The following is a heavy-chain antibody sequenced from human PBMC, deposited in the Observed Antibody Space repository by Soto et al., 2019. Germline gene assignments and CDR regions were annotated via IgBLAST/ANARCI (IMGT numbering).Heavy chain of an antibody. J-gene: IGHJ4*02. CDR2: INPNSGGT. V-gene: IGHV1-2*02. Sequence: AALTVSWKSSGYGFTIYYRHWVRPAPGQGLEWMGIINPNSGGTNYAQKFQGRVTMTRDTSISTAYMELSRLRSDDTAVYYCARDGGRIVGATYFHYWGQGTLVTVS. CDR1: GYGFTIYY. D-gene: IGHD1-26*01. CDR3: ARDGGRIVGATYFHY.